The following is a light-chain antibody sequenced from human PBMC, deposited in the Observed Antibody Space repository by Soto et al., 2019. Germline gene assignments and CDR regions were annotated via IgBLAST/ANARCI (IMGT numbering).Light chain of an antibody. CDR2: DTF. V-gene: IGKV3-15*01. CDR1: QSVGGN. J-gene: IGKJ2*01. Sequence: EIVMTQSPATLSVSPGERATLSCRASQSVGGNLAWYQQRPGRAPRLLIYDTFTRATDIPARFSGSGSGTEFTLTISSPQSEDFALYYCQQYNNWPLYTFGQGTKLEIK. CDR3: QQYNNWPLYT.